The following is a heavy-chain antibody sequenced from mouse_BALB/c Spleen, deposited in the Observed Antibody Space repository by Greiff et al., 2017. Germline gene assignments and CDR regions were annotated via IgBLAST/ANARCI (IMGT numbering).Heavy chain of an antibody. CDR2: IWAGGST. J-gene: IGHJ3*01. V-gene: IGHV2-9*02. Sequence: QVQLQQSGPGLVAPSQSLSITCTVSGFSLTSYGVHWVRQPPGKGLEWLGVIWAGGSTNYNSALMSRLSISKDNSKSQVFLKMNSLQANDTAIYYCARNGYYGNTWFAYWGQGTLVTVSA. CDR1: GFSLTSYG. CDR3: ARNGYYGNTWFAY. D-gene: IGHD2-1*01.